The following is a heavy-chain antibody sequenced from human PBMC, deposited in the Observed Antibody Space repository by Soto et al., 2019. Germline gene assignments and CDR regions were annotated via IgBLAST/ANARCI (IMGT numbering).Heavy chain of an antibody. J-gene: IGHJ3*02. CDR2: ISGYENNT. Sequence: QGQLVQSGVEVKKPGASVKVSCKASGYTFTTYGISWVRQAPAQGLEWMGWISGYENNTDYAQTFQGRVTMTTDTSTTTVYMDLRSLRSDDTAMYYCARDGPTIVAKDAFDIWGQGTMVTVSS. CDR3: ARDGPTIVAKDAFDI. CDR1: GYTFTTYG. D-gene: IGHD2-21*01. V-gene: IGHV1-18*01.